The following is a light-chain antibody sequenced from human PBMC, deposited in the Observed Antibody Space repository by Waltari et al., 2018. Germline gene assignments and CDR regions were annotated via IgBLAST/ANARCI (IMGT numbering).Light chain of an antibody. CDR2: EGS. CDR3: CSYAGSILYV. CDR1: SSDVGSYNL. V-gene: IGLV2-23*01. Sequence: QSALTQPASVSGSPGQSITISCTGTSSDVGSYNLVSWYQQPPGKAPKLMIYEGSKRPSGVSNRFSGSKSGNTASLTISGLQAEDEADYYCCSYAGSILYVFGTGTKVTVL. J-gene: IGLJ1*01.